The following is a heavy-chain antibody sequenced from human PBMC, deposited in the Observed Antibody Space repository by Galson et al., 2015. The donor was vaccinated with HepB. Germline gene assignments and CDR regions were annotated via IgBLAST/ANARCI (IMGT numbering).Heavy chain of an antibody. V-gene: IGHV1-18*04. CDR3: ARGSMVGATPNDY. D-gene: IGHD1-26*01. CDR1: GYTFTSYG. CDR2: ISAYNGNI. Sequence: SVKVSCKASGYTFTSYGITWVRQAPGQGLEWMGWISAYNGNINYAQKLQGRVTMTTDTSTSTAFMDLRSLRSDDTAVYYCARGSMVGATPNDYWGQGTLVTVSS. J-gene: IGHJ4*02.